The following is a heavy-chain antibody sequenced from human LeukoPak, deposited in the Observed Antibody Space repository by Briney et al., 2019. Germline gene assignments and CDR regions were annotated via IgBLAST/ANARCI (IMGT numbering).Heavy chain of an antibody. Sequence: GGSPRLTCTASAFTFSSYWMHWVRQAPGKGLVWVSHINSGGSSTSYADSVKGRFTISRDNAKNTLYLQMNSLRAEDTAVYYCARDRYSSAWYEEWGQGTLVTVSS. CDR3: ARDRYSSAWYEE. CDR1: AFTFSSYW. D-gene: IGHD6-19*01. J-gene: IGHJ4*02. CDR2: INSGGSST. V-gene: IGHV3-74*01.